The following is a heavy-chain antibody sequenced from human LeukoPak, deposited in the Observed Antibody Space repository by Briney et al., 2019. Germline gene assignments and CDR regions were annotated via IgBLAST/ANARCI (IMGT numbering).Heavy chain of an antibody. Sequence: QPGGSLRLSCAASGFTFSSYEMNWVRQAPGKGLEWVSYISSSGSTIYYADSVKGRFTISRDNAKNSLYLQMNSLRAEDTAVYYCARGIVVVTAIPYFDYWRQGTLVTVSS. V-gene: IGHV3-48*03. D-gene: IGHD2-21*02. CDR3: ARGIVVVTAIPYFDY. CDR2: ISSSGSTI. CDR1: GFTFSSYE. J-gene: IGHJ4*02.